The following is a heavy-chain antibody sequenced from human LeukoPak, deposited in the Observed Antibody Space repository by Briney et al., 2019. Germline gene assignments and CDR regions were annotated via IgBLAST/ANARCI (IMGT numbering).Heavy chain of an antibody. CDR2: IYTSGST. Sequence: SETLSLTCTVSGGSISSYYWSWIRQPAGKGLEWIGRIYTSGSTNYNPSLKSRVTMSVDTSKNQFSLKLSSVTAADTAVYYCAKSGSPFYYYYYMDVWGKGNTVTVSS. CDR3: AKSGSPFYYYYYMDV. CDR1: GGSISSYY. J-gene: IGHJ6*03. D-gene: IGHD1-26*01. V-gene: IGHV4-4*07.